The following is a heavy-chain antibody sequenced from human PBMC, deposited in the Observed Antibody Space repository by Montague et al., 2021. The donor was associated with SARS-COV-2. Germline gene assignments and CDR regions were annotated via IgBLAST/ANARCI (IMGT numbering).Heavy chain of an antibody. CDR3: ARLTQLGDCSSGSCSPALYFDY. Sequence: SETLSLTCTVSGGSISSYYWSWIRQPPGKGPEWIGHFSRSGGSNXSPSLRSRVTISLVTSRSQFSLQLSSVTAADTAFYYCARLTQLGDCSSGSCSPALYFDYWGQGFLVSVSS. J-gene: IGHJ4*02. CDR1: GGSISSYY. D-gene: IGHD2-15*01. V-gene: IGHV4-59*01. CDR2: FSRSGGS.